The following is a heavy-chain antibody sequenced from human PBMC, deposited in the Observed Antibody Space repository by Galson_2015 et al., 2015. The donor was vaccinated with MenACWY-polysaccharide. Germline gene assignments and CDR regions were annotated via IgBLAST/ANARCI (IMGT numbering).Heavy chain of an antibody. D-gene: IGHD3-3*01. J-gene: IGHJ4*02. CDR3: ARNPITIFGVVPGDY. V-gene: IGHV1-18*01. Sequence: SVKVSCKAPGYTFTSYGISWVRQAPGQGLEWMGWISAYNGNTNYAQKLQGRVTMTTDTSTSTAYMELRSLRSDDTAVYYCARNPITIFGVVPGDYWGQGTLVTVSS. CDR2: ISAYNGNT. CDR1: GYTFTSYG.